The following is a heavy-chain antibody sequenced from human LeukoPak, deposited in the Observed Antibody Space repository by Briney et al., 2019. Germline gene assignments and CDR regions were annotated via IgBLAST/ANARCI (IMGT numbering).Heavy chain of an antibody. CDR2: IQYDGSSK. D-gene: IGHD6-19*01. CDR3: AKVPPTSVAVPGTSFDY. CDR1: GFTFSAFV. Sequence: GGSLRLSCAASGFTFSAFVMHWVRQAPGKGLEWVAFIQYDGSSKYFADSVKGRFTISRDNSKNTLYLQMNSLNADDTAVYYSAKVPPTSVAVPGTSFDYWGQGTLVTVSS. V-gene: IGHV3-30*02. J-gene: IGHJ4*02.